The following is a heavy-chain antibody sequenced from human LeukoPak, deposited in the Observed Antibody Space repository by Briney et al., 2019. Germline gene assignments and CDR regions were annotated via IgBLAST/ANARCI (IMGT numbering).Heavy chain of an antibody. CDR3: ARGIEWIGATTFDY. CDR1: GGSISSYY. CDR2: IYYSGST. J-gene: IGHJ4*02. D-gene: IGHD1-26*01. V-gene: IGHV4-59*01. Sequence: SETLSLTCTVSGGSISSYYWSWIRQPPGKGLEWIGYIYYSGSTNYNPSLKSRVTISVDTSKNQFSLKLSSVTAADTAVYYCARGIEWIGATTFDYWGQGTLVTVSS.